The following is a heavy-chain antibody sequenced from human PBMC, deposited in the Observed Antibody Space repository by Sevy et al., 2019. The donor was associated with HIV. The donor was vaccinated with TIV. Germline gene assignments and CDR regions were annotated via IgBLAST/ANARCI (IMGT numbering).Heavy chain of an antibody. D-gene: IGHD3-22*01. CDR1: GGTFSSYA. CDR2: IIPIFGTA. Sequence: ASVKVSCKASGGTFSSYAISWVRQAPGQGLEWMGGIIPIFGTANYAQKFQGRVTITADESTSTAYMELSSLRPEDTAVYYCATDAYYYVSRGYYWFAYWGQGTLVTDSS. J-gene: IGHJ4*02. CDR3: ATDAYYYVSRGYYWFAY. V-gene: IGHV1-69*13.